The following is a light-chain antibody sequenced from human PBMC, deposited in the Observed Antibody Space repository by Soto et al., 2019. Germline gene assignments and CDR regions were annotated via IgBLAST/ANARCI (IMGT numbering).Light chain of an antibody. J-gene: IGKJ4*01. CDR2: ATS. Sequence: DAQITQSPSSLSAFVGDRATITSGASQGIAPNLAWFQQKPGKVPKLLIYATSTLQSGVPSRFSGSGSGTDFTLTINSLQPEDVGTYYCQKYNSAPLTFGGGTKVEIK. CDR1: QGIAPN. V-gene: IGKV1-27*01. CDR3: QKYNSAPLT.